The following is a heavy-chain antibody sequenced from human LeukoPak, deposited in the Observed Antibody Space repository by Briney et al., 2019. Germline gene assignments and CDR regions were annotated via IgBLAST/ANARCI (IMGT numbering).Heavy chain of an antibody. CDR3: ARGEDSSGYYLFDY. Sequence: PSETLSLTCTVSGGSIGSYYWSWIRQPPGKGLEWIGYIYYSGSTNYNPSLKSRVTISVDTSKNQFSLKLSSVTAADTAVYYCARGEDSSGYYLFDYWGQGTLVTVSS. V-gene: IGHV4-59*12. J-gene: IGHJ4*02. CDR2: IYYSGST. CDR1: GGSIGSYY. D-gene: IGHD3-22*01.